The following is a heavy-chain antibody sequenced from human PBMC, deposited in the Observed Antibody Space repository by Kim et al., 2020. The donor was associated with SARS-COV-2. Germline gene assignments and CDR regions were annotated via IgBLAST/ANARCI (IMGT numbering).Heavy chain of an antibody. CDR3: ATLPSSDYGDYALGY. Sequence: GESLKISCKGSGYSFTSYWISWVRQMPGKGLEWMGRIDPSDSYTNYSPSFQGHVTISADKSISTAYLQWSSLKASDTAMYYCATLPSSDYGDYALGYWGQGTLVTVSS. CDR1: GYSFTSYW. CDR2: IDPSDSYT. V-gene: IGHV5-10-1*01. J-gene: IGHJ4*02. D-gene: IGHD4-17*01.